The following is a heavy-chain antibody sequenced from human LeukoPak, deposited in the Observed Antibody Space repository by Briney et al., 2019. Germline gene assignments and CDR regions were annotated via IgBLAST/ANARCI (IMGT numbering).Heavy chain of an antibody. J-gene: IGHJ4*02. CDR3: ARGVTAAAGIVPPWFDY. Sequence: SETLSLTCAVYGGSFSGYYWSWIRQPPGKGLEWIGEINHSGSTNYNPSLKSRVTISVDTSKNQFSLKLSSVTAADTAVYYCARGVTAAAGIVPPWFDYWGQGTLVTVSS. V-gene: IGHV4-34*01. CDR2: INHSGST. D-gene: IGHD6-13*01. CDR1: GGSFSGYY.